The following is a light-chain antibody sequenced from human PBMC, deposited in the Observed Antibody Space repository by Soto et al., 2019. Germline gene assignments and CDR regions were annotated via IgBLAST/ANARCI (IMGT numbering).Light chain of an antibody. V-gene: IGLV2-23*01. Sequence: QSALAQPASVSGSPGQSITISCTGSSNDVGRYNQVSWYQQHPGKAPKVMIYEGSQRPSGVSNRFSGSKSGNTASLTISGLQAEDEADYYCCSYAGSYTYVFGTGTKVTVL. CDR1: SNDVGRYNQ. J-gene: IGLJ1*01. CDR2: EGS. CDR3: CSYAGSYTYV.